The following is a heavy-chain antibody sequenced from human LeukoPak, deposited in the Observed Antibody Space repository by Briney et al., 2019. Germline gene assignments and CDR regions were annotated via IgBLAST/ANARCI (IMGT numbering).Heavy chain of an antibody. CDR3: AKGSRAARPYYYYYMDV. CDR2: ISGSGGST. CDR1: EFTFSDYY. D-gene: IGHD6-6*01. V-gene: IGHV3-23*01. J-gene: IGHJ6*03. Sequence: GGSLRLSCAASEFTFSDYYMSWIRQAPGKGLEWVSAISGSGGSTYYADSVKGRFTISRDNSKNTLYLQMNSLRAEDTAVYYCAKGSRAARPYYYYYMDVWGKGTTVTVSS.